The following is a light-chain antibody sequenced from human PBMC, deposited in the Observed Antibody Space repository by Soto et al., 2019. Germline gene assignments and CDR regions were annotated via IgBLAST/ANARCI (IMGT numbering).Light chain of an antibody. CDR2: GNS. CDR1: SSDMGNYA. J-gene: IGLJ2*01. Sequence: QSVLTQPPSVSAAPGQKVTISCSGSSSDMGNYAVSWYQQLPGTAPKLLIYGNSNRPSGVPDRFSGSKSGTSASLAITGLQAEDEADYYCQSYDSSLSGVVFGGGTKLTVL. CDR3: QSYDSSLSGVV. V-gene: IGLV1-40*01.